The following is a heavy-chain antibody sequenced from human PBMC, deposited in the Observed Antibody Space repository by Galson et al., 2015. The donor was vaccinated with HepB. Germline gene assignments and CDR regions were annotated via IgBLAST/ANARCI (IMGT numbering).Heavy chain of an antibody. J-gene: IGHJ4*02. D-gene: IGHD6-19*01. Sequence: SLRLSCAASGFSVSSNYMSWVRQAPGKGLEWVSVIYTGGTTYYADSVKGRFTISRDNSRNTLFLQMNSLRAEDTAVYYCARGLSDTIGWYHFDYWGQGTLVAVSS. CDR1: GFSVSSNY. CDR3: ARGLSDTIGWYHFDY. CDR2: IYTGGTT. V-gene: IGHV3-53*01.